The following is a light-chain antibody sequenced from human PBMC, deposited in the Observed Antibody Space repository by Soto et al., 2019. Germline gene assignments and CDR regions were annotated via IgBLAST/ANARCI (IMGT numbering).Light chain of an antibody. Sequence: IQMTQSPSSLSASVGDTVTVTCRASQGIRNYLIWFPQKPGKAPKRLISVASTLQSGVPSRFSGSGSGTEFTLTISSLQPEDSATYYCLQHNTYPYTFGQGTKLEIK. V-gene: IGKV1-17*01. CDR1: QGIRNY. J-gene: IGKJ2*01. CDR3: LQHNTYPYT. CDR2: VAS.